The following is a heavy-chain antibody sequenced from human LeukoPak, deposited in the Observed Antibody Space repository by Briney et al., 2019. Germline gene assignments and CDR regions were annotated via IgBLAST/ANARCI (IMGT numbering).Heavy chain of an antibody. J-gene: IGHJ6*03. V-gene: IGHV1-2*02. D-gene: IGHD3-10*01. Sequence: ASVKVSCKASGYAFTGYYMHWVRQAPGQGLEWMGWINRNSGGTNYAQKFQGRVTMTRDTSISTAYMELSRLRSDDTAVYYCAREGKITMVRGVIRYYYMDVWGKGTTVTISS. CDR2: INRNSGGT. CDR3: AREGKITMVRGVIRYYYMDV. CDR1: GYAFTGYY.